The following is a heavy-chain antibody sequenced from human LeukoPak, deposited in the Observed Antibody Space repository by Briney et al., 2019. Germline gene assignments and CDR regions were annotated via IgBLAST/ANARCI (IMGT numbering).Heavy chain of an antibody. Sequence: GASVKVSCKASGYTFTGYYLHWVRQAPGQGLERMGWINPSGGTNYAQKFQGRVTMTRDMSTSTVYMELSSLRSEDTAVYYCAHSIVATPGGFDYWGQGTLVTVSS. J-gene: IGHJ4*02. D-gene: IGHD5-12*01. V-gene: IGHV1-46*01. CDR2: INPSGGT. CDR1: GYTFTGYY. CDR3: AHSIVATPGGFDY.